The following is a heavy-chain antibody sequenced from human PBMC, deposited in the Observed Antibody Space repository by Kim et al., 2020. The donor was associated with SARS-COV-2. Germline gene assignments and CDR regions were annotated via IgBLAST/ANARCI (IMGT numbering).Heavy chain of an antibody. V-gene: IGHV3-23*01. Sequence: GGSLTLSCAASGFTFSSYAMSWIRQAPGKGLEWVSGISGSSKTTYDADSGKGRFSISRDNSKNMLFLQMNSLRVEDTARYYCAKDKTTWLPPHWFYSWGPGTVVVVS. CDR1: GFTFSSYA. D-gene: IGHD3-9*01. CDR2: ISGSSKTT. J-gene: IGHJ5*01. CDR3: AKDKTTWLPPHWFYS.